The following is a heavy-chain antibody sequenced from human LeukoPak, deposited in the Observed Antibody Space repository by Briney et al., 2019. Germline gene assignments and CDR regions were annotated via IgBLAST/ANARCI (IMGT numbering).Heavy chain of an antibody. CDR1: GFTFSSYA. V-gene: IGHV3-30-3*01. CDR2: ISYDGSNK. J-gene: IGHJ3*02. D-gene: IGHD5-18*01. Sequence: PGGSLRLSCAASGFTFSSYAMHWVRQAPGKGLEWVAIISYDGSNKYYADSVKGRFTISRDNSKNTLYLQMNSLRAEDTAVYYCASPVXTAMVXXAGAFDI. CDR3: ASPVXTAMVXXAGAFDI.